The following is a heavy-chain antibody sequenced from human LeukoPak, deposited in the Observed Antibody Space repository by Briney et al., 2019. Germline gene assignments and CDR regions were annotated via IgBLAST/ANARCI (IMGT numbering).Heavy chain of an antibody. CDR1: GFTFITYG. CDR3: AKAHTASLSRGYLDY. CDR2: IHYDGSKN. J-gene: IGHJ4*02. V-gene: IGHV3-30*02. Sequence: GGSLRLSCAASGFTFITYGMHWVRQVPGMGLEWLAFIHYDGSKNYYADSVKGRLTISRDNSKNTLYLQMSSLRPEDTAVYYCAKAHTASLSRGYLDYWGQGTLVTVSS. D-gene: IGHD3-16*01.